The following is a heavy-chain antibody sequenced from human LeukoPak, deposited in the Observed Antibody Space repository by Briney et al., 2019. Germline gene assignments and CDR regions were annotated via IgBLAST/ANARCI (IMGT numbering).Heavy chain of an antibody. D-gene: IGHD2-2*01. CDR2: ISAYNGNT. Sequence: EASVKVFCKASGYTFTSYGISWVRQAPGQGLEWMGWISAYNGNTNYAQKLQGRVTITTDTSTSTAYMELRSLRSDDTAVYYCATIGYCSSTSCPYYYYGMDVWGKGTTVTVSS. J-gene: IGHJ6*04. CDR1: GYTFTSYG. V-gene: IGHV1-18*04. CDR3: ATIGYCSSTSCPYYYYGMDV.